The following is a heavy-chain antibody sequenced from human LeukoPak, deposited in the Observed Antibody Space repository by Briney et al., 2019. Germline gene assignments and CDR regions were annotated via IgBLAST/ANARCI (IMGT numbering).Heavy chain of an antibody. CDR1: GSSLSSYS. CDR3: ARDGPYYDSSALGAFDI. J-gene: IGHJ3*02. Sequence: GGSLRLSCAASGSSLSSYSMNWVRQAPGKGLEWVSSISSSSSYIYYADSVKGRFTLSRDNAKNSLYLQMNSLRAEDTAVYYCARDGPYYDSSALGAFDIWGQGTMVTVSS. D-gene: IGHD3-22*01. CDR2: ISSSSSYI. V-gene: IGHV3-21*01.